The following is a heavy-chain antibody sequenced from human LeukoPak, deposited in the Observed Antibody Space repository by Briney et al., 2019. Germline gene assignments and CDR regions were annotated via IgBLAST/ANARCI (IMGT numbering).Heavy chain of an antibody. D-gene: IGHD3-22*01. Sequence: GRSLRLSCAASGFTFDDYAMHWVRQAPGKGLEWVSGISWNSGSIGYADSVKGRFTISRDNAKNSLYLQMNSLRPEDTALYYCVRGRYYYDVSGYPDYWGQGTLVTVSS. V-gene: IGHV3-9*01. J-gene: IGHJ4*02. CDR1: GFTFDDYA. CDR2: ISWNSGSI. CDR3: VRGRYYYDVSGYPDY.